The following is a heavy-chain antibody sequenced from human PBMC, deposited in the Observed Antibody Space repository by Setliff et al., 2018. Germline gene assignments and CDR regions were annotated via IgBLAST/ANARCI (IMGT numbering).Heavy chain of an antibody. J-gene: IGHJ3*02. CDR1: GYIFTSYG. Sequence: ASVKVSCKASGYIFTSYGISWVRQAPGQGLEWMGWISTYNGVTNYAQRFQGRVTMTTDTSTSTAYMELRSLRSDDTAVYYCARDTSIRQQLVPDDAFDIWGQGTMVTVSS. V-gene: IGHV1-18*01. D-gene: IGHD6-13*01. CDR3: ARDTSIRQQLVPDDAFDI. CDR2: ISTYNGVT.